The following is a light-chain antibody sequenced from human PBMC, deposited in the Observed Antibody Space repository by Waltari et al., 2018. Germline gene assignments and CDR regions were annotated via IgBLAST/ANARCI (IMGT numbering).Light chain of an antibody. V-gene: IGLV2-14*01. CDR1: SSDIGGYKY. Sequence: QSALTQSASVSGSPGQSITITCTGTSSDIGGYKYVSWYQHHPGKAPKVIIYEVSKRPTGVSYRFSGSKSGNTASLTISGLQTEDEADYYCSSYKTSNILVFGGGTKLTVL. CDR2: EVS. CDR3: SSYKTSNILV. J-gene: IGLJ2*01.